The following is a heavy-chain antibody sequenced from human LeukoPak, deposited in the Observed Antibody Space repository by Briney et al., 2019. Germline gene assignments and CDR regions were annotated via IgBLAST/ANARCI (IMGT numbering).Heavy chain of an antibody. CDR1: GFTVSSNY. Sequence: PGGSLRLPCAASGFTVSSNYMSWVRQAPGKGLEWVSVIYSGGSTYYADSVKGRFTISRDNSKNTLCLQMNSLRAEDTAVYYCARSKAGTTWFDYWGQGTLVTVSS. CDR3: ARSKAGTTWFDY. V-gene: IGHV3-53*01. D-gene: IGHD6-13*01. J-gene: IGHJ4*02. CDR2: IYSGGST.